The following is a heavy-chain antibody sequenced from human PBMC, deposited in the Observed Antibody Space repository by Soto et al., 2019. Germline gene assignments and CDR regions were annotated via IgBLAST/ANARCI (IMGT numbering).Heavy chain of an antibody. CDR3: AKDGPDDSSGYFSFEY. J-gene: IGHJ4*02. V-gene: IGHV3-7*03. Sequence: GGSLRLSCVASGFTFRSYWMSWVRQAPGKGLEWVANIKQDGSEKYYVDSVKGRFTISRDNARKSLYLQMNSLGDEDTAVYFCAKDGPDDSSGYFSFEYWGQGALVTVSS. D-gene: IGHD3-22*01. CDR1: GFTFRSYW. CDR2: IKQDGSEK.